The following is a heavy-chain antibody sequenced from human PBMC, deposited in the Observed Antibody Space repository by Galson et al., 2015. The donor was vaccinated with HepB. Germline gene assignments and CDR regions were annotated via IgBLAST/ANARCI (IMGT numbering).Heavy chain of an antibody. CDR1: GYTFTNHL. Sequence: SVKVSCKASGYTFTNHLIHWVRQAPGQRLEWMGWINAGSGNTHYSQTFQGRVTITSDTSASTAYMELSSLTSEDTAVYYCTREGGGNDYSDYGEGYFDYWGQGTLVTVPS. CDR3: TREGGGNDYSDYGEGYFDY. J-gene: IGHJ4*02. D-gene: IGHD4-11*01. V-gene: IGHV1-3*01. CDR2: INAGSGNT.